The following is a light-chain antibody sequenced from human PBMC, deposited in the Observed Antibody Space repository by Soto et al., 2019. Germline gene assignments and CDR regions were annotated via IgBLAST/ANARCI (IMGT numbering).Light chain of an antibody. V-gene: IGKV1-27*01. CDR2: AAS. CDR1: QGISNY. CDR3: QKYSSVIT. J-gene: IGKJ5*01. Sequence: DIQMTQSPASLSASVGDRVTITCRASQGISNYLAWYQQKPGKVPKLLIYAASTLQSGVPSRFSGSGSGTDFTFTITSLQPEDVATYYCQKYSSVITFGQGTRLEIK.